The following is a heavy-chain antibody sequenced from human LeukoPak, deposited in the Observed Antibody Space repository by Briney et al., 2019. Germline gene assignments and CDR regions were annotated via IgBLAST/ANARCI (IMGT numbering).Heavy chain of an antibody. J-gene: IGHJ5*02. V-gene: IGHV4-34*01. CDR2: ISHSGST. CDR1: GGSFTDYY. Sequence: SETLSLTCAVYGGSFTDYYWSWIRQSPGKGLEWIGEISHSGSTNYNPSLKSRVTISVDTSKNQFSLKLRSVTAADTAVYYCARDKYYGSGNYGKYNWFDPWGQGTLVTVSS. CDR3: ARDKYYGSGNYGKYNWFDP. D-gene: IGHD3-10*01.